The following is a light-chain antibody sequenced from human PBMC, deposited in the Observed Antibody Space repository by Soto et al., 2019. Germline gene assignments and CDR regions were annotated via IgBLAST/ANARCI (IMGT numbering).Light chain of an antibody. CDR2: GAS. J-gene: IGKJ2*01. Sequence: EIVMTQSPATLSVSPGERATLSCRASQSVSSNLAWYQQKPGQAPRLLIYGASTRATGIPARFSGSGSGTEFNLNISSLQSEDFAVYYCQQYNNWPYTFGQGTKLEIK. V-gene: IGKV3-15*01. CDR3: QQYNNWPYT. CDR1: QSVSSN.